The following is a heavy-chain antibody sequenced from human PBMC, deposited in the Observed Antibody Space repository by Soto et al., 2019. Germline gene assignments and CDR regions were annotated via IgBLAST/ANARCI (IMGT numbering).Heavy chain of an antibody. J-gene: IGHJ3*02. CDR2: IWYDGSNK. Sequence: QVQLVESGGGVVQPGRSLRLSCAASGFTFSSYGMHWVRQAPGKGLEWVAVIWYDGSNKYYADSVKVRFTIYRDNSKNTLYLQINSLRAEDTAVYYCARDTSGWSTAGAFDIWGQGTMVTVSS. D-gene: IGHD6-19*01. CDR1: GFTFSSYG. V-gene: IGHV3-33*01. CDR3: ARDTSGWSTAGAFDI.